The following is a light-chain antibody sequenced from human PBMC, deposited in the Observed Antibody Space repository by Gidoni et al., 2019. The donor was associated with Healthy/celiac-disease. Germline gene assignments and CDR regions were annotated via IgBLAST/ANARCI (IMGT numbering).Light chain of an antibody. J-gene: IGKJ2*01. CDR3: QQYDNLPSYT. Sequence: DIQMTQSPSSLSASVGDRVTITCQASQDISNYLNWYQQKPGKAPKLLVYDASNLETGVPSRFSGSGSGTDFTFTISSLQPEDIATYYCQQYDNLPSYTFXQXTKLETK. CDR1: QDISNY. CDR2: DAS. V-gene: IGKV1-33*01.